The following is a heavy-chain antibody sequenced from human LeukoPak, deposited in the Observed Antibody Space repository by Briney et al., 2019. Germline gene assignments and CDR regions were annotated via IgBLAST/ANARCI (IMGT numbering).Heavy chain of an antibody. V-gene: IGHV3-23*01. J-gene: IGHJ4*02. CDR2: ISGSGGST. D-gene: IGHD3-10*01. CDR1: GFTFSSYG. Sequence: PGGSLRLSCAASGFTFSSYGMSWVRQAPGKGLEWVSAISGSGGSTYYADPVKGRFTISRDNSKNTLYLQMNSLRAEDTAVYYCANDYYGSGSSYYFDYWGQGTLVTVSS. CDR3: ANDYYGSGSSYYFDY.